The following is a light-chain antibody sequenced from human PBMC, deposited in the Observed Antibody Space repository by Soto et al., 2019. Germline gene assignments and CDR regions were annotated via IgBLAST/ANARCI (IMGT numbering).Light chain of an antibody. J-gene: IGKJ1*01. CDR3: MQPLQSWT. CDR2: WAS. CDR1: QNVLYSSNNKKN. Sequence: DIVMTQSPDSLAVSLGERATINCKSSQNVLYSSNNKKNLAWYQQKPGQPPKLLIYWASTRASGVPDRFSGSGSGTDFTLKISRVEAEDVGVYYCMQPLQSWTFGQGTKVDIK. V-gene: IGKV4-1*01.